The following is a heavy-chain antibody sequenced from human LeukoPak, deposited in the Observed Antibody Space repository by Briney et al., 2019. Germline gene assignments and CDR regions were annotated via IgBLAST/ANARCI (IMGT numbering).Heavy chain of an antibody. J-gene: IGHJ5*02. V-gene: IGHV3-23*01. CDR3: AKGRGYSYGPNWFDP. D-gene: IGHD5-18*01. CDR1: GFTFSSYA. Sequence: PGGSLRLSCAASGFTFSSYAMTWVRQAPGKGLEWVSTVSGSGGSTYYADSVKGRFTISRDNSKNTLYLQMNSLRADDTAVYYCAKGRGYSYGPNWFDPWGQGTLVTVSS. CDR2: VSGSGGST.